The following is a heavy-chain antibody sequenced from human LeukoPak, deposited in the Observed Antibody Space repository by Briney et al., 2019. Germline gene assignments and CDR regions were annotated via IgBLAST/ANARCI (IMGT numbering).Heavy chain of an antibody. V-gene: IGHV3-49*04. J-gene: IGHJ6*02. CDR2: IRSKAYGGTT. CDR3: TTYDPSNYYGMDV. Sequence: GGSLRLSCTASGFTFGDYAMTWVRQAPGKGLEWVGFIRSKAYGGTTEFAASVKGRFTISRDDPKSIAYLQMNSLKTEDTAVYYCTTYDPSNYYGMDVWGQGTTVTVS. D-gene: IGHD5-12*01. CDR1: GFTFGDYA.